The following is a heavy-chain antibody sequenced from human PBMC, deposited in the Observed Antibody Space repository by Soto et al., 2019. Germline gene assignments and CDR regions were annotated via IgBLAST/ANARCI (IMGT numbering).Heavy chain of an antibody. Sequence: QLPQSGPGLVMPSQTLSLTCAISGDSVSSNSVSWNWIRQSPSRGLEWLGRTYYNSKWSADYAGLVKSRISINSDKSRNQFSLQMNSVTPEDTAVYSCVRDSGWRLDVWGKGTTVTVSS. CDR1: GDSVSSNSVS. D-gene: IGHD2-15*01. CDR3: VRDSGWRLDV. J-gene: IGHJ6*04. CDR2: TYYNSKWSA. V-gene: IGHV6-1*01.